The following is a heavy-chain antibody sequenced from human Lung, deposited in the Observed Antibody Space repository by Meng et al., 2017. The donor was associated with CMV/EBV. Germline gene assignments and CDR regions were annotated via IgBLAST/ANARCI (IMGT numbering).Heavy chain of an antibody. CDR1: GFTFSSYA. CDR3: ARGYCSSTSCYWGYYFDY. CDR2: ISYDGSNK. Sequence: GESLKISCAASGFTFSSYAMHWVRQAPGKGLEWVAVISYDGSNKYYADSVKGRFTISRDNSKNTLYLQMNSLRAEDTAVYYCARGYCSSTSCYWGYYFDYWGLGTLVTVSS. D-gene: IGHD2-2*01. J-gene: IGHJ4*02. V-gene: IGHV3-30-3*01.